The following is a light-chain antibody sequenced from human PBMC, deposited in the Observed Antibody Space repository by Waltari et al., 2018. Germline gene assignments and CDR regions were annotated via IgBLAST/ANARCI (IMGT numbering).Light chain of an antibody. CDR1: SSNIRTNY. CDR3: AAWDDSRGV. V-gene: IGLV1-47*01. CDR2: KND. J-gene: IGLJ3*02. Sequence: QSVLTQQPSASGTPGQRVTISCTGSSSNIRTNYVYWYQQLPGTAPKLLIYKNDQRPSGVPDRFSGSKSGTSASLAISGLRSEDESTYYCAAWDDSRGVFGGGTKLTVL.